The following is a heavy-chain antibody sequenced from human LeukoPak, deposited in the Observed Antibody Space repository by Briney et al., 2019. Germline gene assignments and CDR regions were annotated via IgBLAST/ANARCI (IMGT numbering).Heavy chain of an antibody. V-gene: IGHV1-18*01. CDR1: GYTFTSYG. CDR3: ARDSGGYCSGGSCYGINWLDP. J-gene: IGHJ5*02. Sequence: GASVKVSCKASGYTFTSYGISCVRQAPGQGLEWMGWISAYNGNTNYAQKLQGRVTMTTDTSTSTAYMELRSLRSDDTAVYYCARDSGGYCSGGSCYGINWLDPWGQGTLVTVSS. CDR2: ISAYNGNT. D-gene: IGHD2-15*01.